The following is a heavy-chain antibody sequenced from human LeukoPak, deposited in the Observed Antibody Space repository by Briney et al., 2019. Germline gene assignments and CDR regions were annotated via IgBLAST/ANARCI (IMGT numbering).Heavy chain of an antibody. CDR3: ARPTYCGSNCYFNFDY. V-gene: IGHV1-2*02. Sequence: ASVKVSCKTSGYTFATYFMHWVRQAPGQGLEWMGYIKPNSGVTNYAQKFRGRVTMTWGTSISTAYIELSGLTSDDTAIYYCARPTYCGSNCYFNFDYWGQGTLVNVSS. CDR2: IKPNSGVT. D-gene: IGHD2-21*02. CDR1: GYTFATYF. J-gene: IGHJ4*02.